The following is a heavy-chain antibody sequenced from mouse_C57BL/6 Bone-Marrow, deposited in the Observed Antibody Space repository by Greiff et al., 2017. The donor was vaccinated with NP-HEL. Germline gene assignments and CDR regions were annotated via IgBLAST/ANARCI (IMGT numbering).Heavy chain of an antibody. CDR2: INPYNGGT. Sequence: VQLQQSGPVLVKPGASVKMSCKASGYTFTDYYMNWVKQSHGKSLEWIGVINPYNGGTSYNQKFKGKATLTVDKSSRTAYMELNSLTSEDSAVYYCARNPYYDYDGNYWGQGTTLTVSS. D-gene: IGHD2-4*01. CDR1: GYTFTDYY. CDR3: ARNPYYDYDGNY. J-gene: IGHJ2*01. V-gene: IGHV1-19*01.